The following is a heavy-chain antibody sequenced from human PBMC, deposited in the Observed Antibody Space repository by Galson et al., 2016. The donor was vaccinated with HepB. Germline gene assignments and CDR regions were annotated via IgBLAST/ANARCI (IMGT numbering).Heavy chain of an antibody. D-gene: IGHD6-19*01. V-gene: IGHV6-1*01. CDR2: TYYRSKWYY. Sequence: CAISGDSVSGTTIAWNWIRHSPSRGLEWLGRTYYRSKWYYDCAGSVKSRITINPDTSRNQFSLQLNSVTPEDTAVYYCARDGYTSGWHGAFEIWGQGTMVTVSS. CDR1: GDSVSGTTIA. J-gene: IGHJ3*02. CDR3: ARDGYTSGWHGAFEI.